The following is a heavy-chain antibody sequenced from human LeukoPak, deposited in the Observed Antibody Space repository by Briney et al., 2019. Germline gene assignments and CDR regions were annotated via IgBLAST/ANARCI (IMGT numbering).Heavy chain of an antibody. D-gene: IGHD3-9*01. Sequence: SETLSLTCTVSGGSISSYYWSWIRQPPGKGLEWIGYIHYSGSTNYNPSLKSRVTISVDTSKNQFSLKLSSVTAADTAVYYCARAPKLRYFDWSPNAFDIWGQGTMVTVSS. V-gene: IGHV4-59*01. CDR3: ARAPKLRYFDWSPNAFDI. CDR1: GGSISSYY. CDR2: IHYSGST. J-gene: IGHJ3*02.